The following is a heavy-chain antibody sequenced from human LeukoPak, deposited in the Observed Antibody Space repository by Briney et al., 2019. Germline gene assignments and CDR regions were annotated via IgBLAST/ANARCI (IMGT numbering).Heavy chain of an antibody. D-gene: IGHD3-22*01. Sequence: SETLSLTCTVSGGSISSYYWSWIRQPPGKGLEWIGYIYYSGSTNHNPSLKSRVTISVDTSKNQFSLKLSSVTAADTAVYYCARHGGDSSVNGIQHWGQGTLVTVSS. V-gene: IGHV4-59*08. CDR1: GGSISSYY. CDR2: IYYSGST. CDR3: ARHGGDSSVNGIQH. J-gene: IGHJ1*01.